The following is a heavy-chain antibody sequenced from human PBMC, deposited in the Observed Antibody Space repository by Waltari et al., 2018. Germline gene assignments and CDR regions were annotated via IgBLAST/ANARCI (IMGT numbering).Heavy chain of an antibody. D-gene: IGHD5-12*01. J-gene: IGHJ4*02. Sequence: EVQLVESGGGLVQPGGSLRLPCEASGFRVSYIYMSWVRQAPGKGLEWVAVIHAGGNTYYGDSVKGRFTISRDISKNTLSLQMNSLTVDDSAMYYCARAGLGSPSQWLQLFDSWGQGTLVTVSS. CDR2: IHAGGNT. CDR1: GFRVSYIY. V-gene: IGHV3-53*01. CDR3: ARAGLGSPSQWLQLFDS.